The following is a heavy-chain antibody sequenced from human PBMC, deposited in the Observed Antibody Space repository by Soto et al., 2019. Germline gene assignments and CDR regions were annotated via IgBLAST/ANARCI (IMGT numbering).Heavy chain of an antibody. CDR2: IDPSGKGT. CDR3: AINYYDSSGYLY. CDR1: GHTLINYY. J-gene: IGHJ4*02. Sequence: QVQLVQSGAEVKKPGASVKVSCKTSGHTLINYYMHWVRQAPGQGLDWLCNIDPSGKGTSYAERFQGRITLTSDTSTKTVYVELSSLRSEDTAIYYCAINYYDSSGYLYWGQGTLVTVSS. D-gene: IGHD3-22*01. V-gene: IGHV1-46*01.